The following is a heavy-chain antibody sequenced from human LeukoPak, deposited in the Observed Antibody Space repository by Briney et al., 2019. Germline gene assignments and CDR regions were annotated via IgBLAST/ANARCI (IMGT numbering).Heavy chain of an antibody. CDR3: ARMNYVSSGWGAPFDY. J-gene: IGHJ4*02. Sequence: GGSLRLSCAASGFTFSSYSMNWVRQAPGKGLEWLSYIRSGGTTTYYTDSVKGRFTISRDNAKNSLYLQMNSLRAEDTAVYYCARMNYVSSGWGAPFDYWGQGTLVTVSS. CDR2: IRSGGTTT. CDR1: GFTFSSYS. D-gene: IGHD1-7*01. V-gene: IGHV3-48*04.